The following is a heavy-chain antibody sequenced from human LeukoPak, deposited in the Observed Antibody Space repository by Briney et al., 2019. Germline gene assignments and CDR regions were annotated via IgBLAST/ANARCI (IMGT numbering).Heavy chain of an antibody. V-gene: IGHV3-23*01. J-gene: IGHJ3*02. CDR1: GFTFSSYA. D-gene: IGHD3-22*01. CDR3: AKPSTMIVVGDAFDI. CDR2: ISGSGGST. Sequence: PGGSLRLSCAVSGFTFSSYAMNWVRQAPGKGLEWVSVISGSGGSTYYADSVKGRFTISRDNSKNTLYLQMNSLRAEDTAVYYCAKPSTMIVVGDAFDIWGQGTMVTVSS.